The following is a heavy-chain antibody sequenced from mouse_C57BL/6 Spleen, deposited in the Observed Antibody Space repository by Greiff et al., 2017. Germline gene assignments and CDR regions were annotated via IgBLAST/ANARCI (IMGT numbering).Heavy chain of an antibody. CDR3: ARGRSYGNYELFAY. J-gene: IGHJ3*01. CDR1: GYSITSGYY. CDR2: ISYDGSN. D-gene: IGHD2-1*01. V-gene: IGHV3-6*01. Sequence: EVKLVESGPGLVKPSQSLSLTCSVTGYSITSGYYWNWIRQFPGNKLEWMGYISYDGSNNYNPSLKNRISITRDTSKNQFFLKLNSVTTEDTATYYCARGRSYGNYELFAYWGQGTLVTVSA.